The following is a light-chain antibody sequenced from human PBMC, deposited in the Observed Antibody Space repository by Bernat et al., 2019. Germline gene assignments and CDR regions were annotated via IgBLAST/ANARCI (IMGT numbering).Light chain of an antibody. V-gene: IGLV2-14*03. CDR3: YSFTSSHRYV. CDR1: SSDVGGYNF. J-gene: IGLJ1*01. Sequence: QSALTQPASASGSPGQSITISCSGFSSDVGGYNFVSWYQQHPGKAPKLMIYDVSDRPSGISDRFSGSKSGNTASLTISGLQAEDEADYYCYSFTSSHRYVFGSGTRVTV. CDR2: DVS.